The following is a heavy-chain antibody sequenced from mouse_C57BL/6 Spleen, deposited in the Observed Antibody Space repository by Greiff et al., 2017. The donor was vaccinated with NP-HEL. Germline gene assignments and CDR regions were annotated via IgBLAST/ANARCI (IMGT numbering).Heavy chain of an antibody. CDR2: IDPSDSYT. J-gene: IGHJ3*01. CDR3: ARYGSSSAY. D-gene: IGHD1-1*01. CDR1: GYTFTSYW. V-gene: IGHV1-69*01. Sequence: QVQLKQPGAELVMPGASVKLSCKASGYTFTSYWMHWVKQRPGPGLEWIGEIDPSDSYTNYNQKFKGKSTLTVDKSSSTAYMQLSSLTSEDSAVYYCARYGSSSAYWGQGTLVTVSA.